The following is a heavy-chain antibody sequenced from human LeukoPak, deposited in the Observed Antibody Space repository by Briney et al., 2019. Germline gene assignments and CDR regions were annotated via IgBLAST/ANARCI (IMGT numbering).Heavy chain of an antibody. CDR3: ATWGIAVAGTFDY. CDR2: IYYSGST. V-gene: IGHV4-59*08. J-gene: IGHJ4*02. CDR1: GGSISSSY. D-gene: IGHD6-19*01. Sequence: SETLSLTCTVSGGSISSSYWSWIRQPPGKGLEWIGYIYYSGSTNNNPSFKSRVAISVDTPKNQSSLKLSSVTAADTAVYYCATWGIAVAGTFDYWGQGTLVTVST.